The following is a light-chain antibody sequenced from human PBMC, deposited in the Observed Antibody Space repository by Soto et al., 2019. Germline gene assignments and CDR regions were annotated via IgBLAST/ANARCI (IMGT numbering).Light chain of an antibody. CDR1: SSNIGNNY. V-gene: IGLV1-51*01. J-gene: IGLJ2*01. Sequence: QSVLTQPPSVSAAPGQKVTISCSGSSSNIGNNYVSWYQQFPGTAPKXXXXXNNXXPXXXXXRFXGSKSGTSATLDITGLXXXXXXXXXCXTWDSSLSAVVFGGGTKLTVL. CDR3: XTWDSSLSAVV. CDR2: XNN.